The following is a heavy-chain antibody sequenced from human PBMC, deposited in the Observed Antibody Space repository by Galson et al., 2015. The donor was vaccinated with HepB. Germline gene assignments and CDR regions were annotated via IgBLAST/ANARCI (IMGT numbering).Heavy chain of an antibody. CDR2: ISNDGSTK. CDR1: GFTFSTYG. D-gene: IGHD5-18*01. Sequence: SLRLSCAASGFTFSTYGIHWVRQAPGKGLEWVAVISNDGSTKHYVDSVKGRFTISRDNPKNTLYLQMNRLRADDTAVYYCAKGIGDTAMVIDYWGQGTLVTVSS. J-gene: IGHJ4*02. CDR3: AKGIGDTAMVIDY. V-gene: IGHV3-30*18.